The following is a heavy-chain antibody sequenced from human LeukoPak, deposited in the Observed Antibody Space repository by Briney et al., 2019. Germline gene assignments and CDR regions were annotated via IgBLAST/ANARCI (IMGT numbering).Heavy chain of an antibody. J-gene: IGHJ4*02. V-gene: IGHV3-53*01. CDR1: GFTVSSNY. CDR3: ASRAAAGYYFDY. Sequence: GRSLRLSCAASGFTVSSNYMSWVRQAPGKGLEWVSVIYSGGSTYYADSVKGRFTISRDNSKNTLYLQMNSLRAEDTAVYYCASRAAAGYYFDYRGQGTLVTVSS. CDR2: IYSGGST. D-gene: IGHD6-13*01.